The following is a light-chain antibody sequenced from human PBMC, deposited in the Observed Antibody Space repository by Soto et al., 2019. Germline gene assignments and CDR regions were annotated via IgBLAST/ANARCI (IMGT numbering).Light chain of an antibody. V-gene: IGKV3-11*01. CDR2: DAS. J-gene: IGKJ1*01. CDR1: QSVSRY. Sequence: DIVLTQSPATLSLSPGERATLSCRASQSVSRYLAWYQQKPGQAPRLLIYDASNRATGIPARFSGSGSGTDFTLTISSLEPEDFAVYYCQQRSSWPRTFGQGTKVEIQ. CDR3: QQRSSWPRT.